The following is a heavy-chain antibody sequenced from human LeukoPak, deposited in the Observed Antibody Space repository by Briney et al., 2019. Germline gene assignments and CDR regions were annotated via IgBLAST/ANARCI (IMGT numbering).Heavy chain of an antibody. Sequence: SETLSLTCAVYGGSFSGYYWSWIRQPPGKGLEWIGEINHSGSTNYNPSLKSRVTISVDTSKNQFSLKLSSVTAADTAVYYCARVDGNTAINHWGQGTLVTVSS. V-gene: IGHV4-34*01. CDR3: ARVDGNTAINH. CDR1: GGSFSGYY. J-gene: IGHJ5*02. CDR2: INHSGST. D-gene: IGHD5-18*01.